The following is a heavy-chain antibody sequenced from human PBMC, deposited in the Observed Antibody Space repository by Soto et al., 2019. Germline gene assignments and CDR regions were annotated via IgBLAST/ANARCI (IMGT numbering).Heavy chain of an antibody. V-gene: IGHV3-30-3*01. J-gene: IGHJ6*02. CDR2: ISYDGSNK. D-gene: IGHD3-3*01. CDR3: ARGDLTTGV. CDR1: GFTFSSYA. Sequence: LRLSCAASGFTFSSYAMHWVRQAPGKGLEWVAVISYDGSNKYYADSVKGRFTISRDNSKNTLYLQMNSLRAEDTAVYYCARGDLTTGVWGQGTTVTVYS.